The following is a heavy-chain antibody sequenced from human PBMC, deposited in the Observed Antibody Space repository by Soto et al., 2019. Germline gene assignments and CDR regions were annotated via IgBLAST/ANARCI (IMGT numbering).Heavy chain of an antibody. V-gene: IGHV4-59*01. CDR1: GVSISTYY. D-gene: IGHD6-25*01. J-gene: IGHJ5*02. CDR2: IYYSGNT. Sequence: SETLSLTCTVSGVSISTYYWSWIRQPPGKGLEWIGFIYYSGNTKFNPSLKSRVTISADTSKNQFSLELRSVTAADTAVYYCASDPVGSERRLDPWGKGTLVTVS. CDR3: ASDPVGSERRLDP.